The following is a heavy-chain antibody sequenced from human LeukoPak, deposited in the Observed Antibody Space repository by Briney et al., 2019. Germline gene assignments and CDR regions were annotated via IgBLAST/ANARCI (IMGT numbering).Heavy chain of an antibody. CDR1: GGSISSSSYY. CDR2: IYYSGST. J-gene: IGHJ3*02. Sequence: PSETLSLTCTVSGGSISSSSYYWGWIRQPPGKGLEWIGSIYYSGSTYYNPSLKSRVTISVDTSKNQFSLKLSSVTAADTAVYYCASLGDSSGYFGLEAFDIWGQGTMVTVSS. CDR3: ASLGDSSGYFGLEAFDI. D-gene: IGHD3-22*01. V-gene: IGHV4-39*01.